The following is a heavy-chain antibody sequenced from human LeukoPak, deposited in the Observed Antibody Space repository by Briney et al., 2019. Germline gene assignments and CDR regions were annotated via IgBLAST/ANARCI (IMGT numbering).Heavy chain of an antibody. J-gene: IGHJ4*02. D-gene: IGHD3-22*01. CDR3: AKGLFDSSGYSEHFHY. V-gene: IGHV3-23*01. CDR2: IRTSGDST. CDR1: GFSFSSYD. Sequence: PGGSLRLSCAASGFSFSSYDMSWVRQAPGKGLEWVSGIRTSGDSTYYADSVKGRFTISRDNSRDTLNLQMNSLRAEDTAVYYCAKGLFDSSGYSEHFHYWGQGTQVTVSS.